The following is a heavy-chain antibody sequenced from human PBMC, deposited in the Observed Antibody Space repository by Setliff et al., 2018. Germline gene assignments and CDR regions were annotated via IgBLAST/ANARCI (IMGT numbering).Heavy chain of an antibody. Sequence: ASVKDSCKASGYTFTRYAISWGRQAPGEGPEWMGWISAYNGNTNYALKLQDRVIMTADTSTNAVYLDLRSLRSDDSAMYYCTRGQRAWSYGAQGTLVTVSS. CDR3: TRGQRAWSY. D-gene: IGHD6-19*01. V-gene: IGHV1-18*01. J-gene: IGHJ4*02. CDR2: ISAYNGNT. CDR1: GYTFTRYA.